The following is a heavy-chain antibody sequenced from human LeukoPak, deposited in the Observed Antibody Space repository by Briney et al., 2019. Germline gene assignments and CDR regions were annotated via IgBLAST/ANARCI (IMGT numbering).Heavy chain of an antibody. Sequence: PSQTLSLTCTVSGGSISSGGYYWSWIRQHPGKGLEWIGYIYYSGSTYYNPSLKSRVTISVDTSKNQFSLKLSSVTAADTAVYYCATYYYGSGSYYRYDRSFDYWGQGTLVTVSS. CDR2: IYYSGST. J-gene: IGHJ4*02. V-gene: IGHV4-31*03. D-gene: IGHD3-10*01. CDR3: ATYYYGSGSYYRYDRSFDY. CDR1: GGSISSGGYY.